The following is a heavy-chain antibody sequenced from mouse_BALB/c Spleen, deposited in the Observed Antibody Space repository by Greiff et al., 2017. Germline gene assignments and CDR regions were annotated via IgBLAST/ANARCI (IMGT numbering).Heavy chain of an antibody. J-gene: IGHJ4*01. D-gene: IGHD1-1*01. Sequence: EVQLVESGGGLVKPGGSRKLSCAASGFTFSSFGMHWVRQAPEKGLEWVAYISSGSSTIYYADTVKGRFTISRDNPKNTLFLQMTSLRSEDTAMYYCARRTTVNAMDYWGQGTSVTVSS. V-gene: IGHV5-17*02. CDR3: ARRTTVNAMDY. CDR2: ISSGSSTI. CDR1: GFTFSSFG.